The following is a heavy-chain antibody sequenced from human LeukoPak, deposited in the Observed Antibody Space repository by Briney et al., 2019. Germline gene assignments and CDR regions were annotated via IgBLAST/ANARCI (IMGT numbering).Heavy chain of an antibody. V-gene: IGHV4-34*01. Sequence: SETLSLTCAVYGGSFSGYYWSWIRQPPGKGLEWIGEINHSGSTNYNPSLKSRVTISVDTSKNQFSLKLSSVTAADTAVYYCARGRLFAGPNWFYPWGQGTLVTVSS. CDR3: ARGRLFAGPNWFYP. CDR2: INHSGST. J-gene: IGHJ5*02. D-gene: IGHD3-22*01. CDR1: GGSFSGYY.